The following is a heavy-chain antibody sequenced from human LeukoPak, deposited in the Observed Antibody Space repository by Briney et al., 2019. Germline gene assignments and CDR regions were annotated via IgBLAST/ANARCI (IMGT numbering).Heavy chain of an antibody. CDR1: GFTFSSYA. CDR2: ISGSGGST. J-gene: IGHJ4*02. Sequence: GGSLSLSCAASGFTFSSYAMSWVRQAPGKGLEWVSAISGSGGSTYYADSVKGRFTISRDNSKNTLYLQMNSLRAEDTAVYYCAKDSMVRGVLDYWGQGTLVTVSS. CDR3: AKDSMVRGVLDY. V-gene: IGHV3-23*01. D-gene: IGHD3-10*01.